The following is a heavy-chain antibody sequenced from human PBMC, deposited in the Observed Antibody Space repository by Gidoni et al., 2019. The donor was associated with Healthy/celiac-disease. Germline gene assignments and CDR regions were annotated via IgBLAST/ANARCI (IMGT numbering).Heavy chain of an antibody. Sequence: QVQLVQSGAEVKKPGSSVMVSCKASGGPFIIYAISWVRQAPGQGLEWMGGIIPIFGTANYAQKFQGRVTITADESTSTAYMELSSLRSEDTAVYYCARNPSIAVAEHYYYYGMDVWGQGTTVTVSS. J-gene: IGHJ6*02. CDR2: IIPIFGTA. CDR3: ARNPSIAVAEHYYYYGMDV. CDR1: GGPFIIYA. V-gene: IGHV1-69*01. D-gene: IGHD6-19*01.